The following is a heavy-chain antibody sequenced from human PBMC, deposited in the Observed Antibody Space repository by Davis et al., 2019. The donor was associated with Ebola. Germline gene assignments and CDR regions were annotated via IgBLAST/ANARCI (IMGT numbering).Heavy chain of an antibody. CDR1: GFTFSSYA. D-gene: IGHD3-3*01. V-gene: IGHV3-23*01. CDR3: ARGGGDGVVIWGPLEGVNYYYMDV. CDR2: ISGSGGST. J-gene: IGHJ6*03. Sequence: GESLKISCAASGFTFSSYAMSWVRQAPGKGLEWVSAISGSGGSTYYADSVKGRFTISRDNSKNTLYLQMNSLRAEDTAVYYCARGGGDGVVIWGPLEGVNYYYMDVWGKGTTVTVSS.